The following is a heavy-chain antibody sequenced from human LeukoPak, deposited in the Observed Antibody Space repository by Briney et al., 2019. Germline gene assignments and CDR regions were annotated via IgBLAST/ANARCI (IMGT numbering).Heavy chain of an antibody. D-gene: IGHD3-9*01. J-gene: IGHJ4*02. V-gene: IGHV1-24*01. CDR1: GYTLTELS. CDR3: ATHSNDILTGYSWY. CDR2: FDPEDGET. Sequence: AASVKVSCEASGYTLTELSMHWVRQAPGKGLEWMGGFDPEDGETIYAQKFQGRVTMTEDTSTDTAYMELSSLRSEDTAVYYRATHSNDILTGYSWYWGQGTLVTVSS.